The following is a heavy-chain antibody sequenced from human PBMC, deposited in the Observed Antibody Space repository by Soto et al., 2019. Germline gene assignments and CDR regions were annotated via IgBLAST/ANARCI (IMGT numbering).Heavy chain of an antibody. D-gene: IGHD1-26*01. V-gene: IGHV4-4*02. CDR3: ARDSRGLQRELHD. CDR2: IYHLGIT. Sequence: QVQLQESGPGLVKPSGTLSLTCAVSGGSITISNWWSWVRQSPGKGLEWIGEIYHLGITNYNPSLKSRVTISVDKSKNQISLYLTSVTAADTAVYYCARDSRGLQRELHDWGQGTQVTVSS. J-gene: IGHJ4*02. CDR1: GGSITISNW.